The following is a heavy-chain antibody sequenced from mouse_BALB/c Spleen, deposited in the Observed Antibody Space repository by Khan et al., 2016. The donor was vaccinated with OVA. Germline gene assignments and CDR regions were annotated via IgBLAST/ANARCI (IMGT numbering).Heavy chain of an antibody. V-gene: IGHV5-9-3*01. CDR1: GFTFSTFA. J-gene: IGHJ3*01. D-gene: IGHD2-1*01. CDR2: ISSGGDYT. Sequence: VQLKESGGDLVKPGGSLKLSCSVSGFTFSTFAMSWVRQTPEKRLEWVATISSGGDYTYYPDSLTGRFTISRDNAKNTLYLQMSSLRSEDTAMYYCARHNYCPFAYWGQGTLVTVSA. CDR3: ARHNYCPFAY.